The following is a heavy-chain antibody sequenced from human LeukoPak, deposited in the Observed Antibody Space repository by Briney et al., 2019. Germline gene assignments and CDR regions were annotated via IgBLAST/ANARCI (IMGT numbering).Heavy chain of an antibody. CDR1: GFTFSTHS. CDR3: VKDLGGAWAFDI. V-gene: IGHV3-64D*09. J-gene: IGHJ3*02. D-gene: IGHD1-26*01. CDR2: ISGGGGTT. Sequence: GESLKISCSASGFTFSTHSMHWVRQAPGKGLEYVSTISGGGGTTYYADSVKGRFTISRDNSKNSVYLQMSSLRAEDTAMYHCVKDLGGAWAFDIWGQGTMVTVSS.